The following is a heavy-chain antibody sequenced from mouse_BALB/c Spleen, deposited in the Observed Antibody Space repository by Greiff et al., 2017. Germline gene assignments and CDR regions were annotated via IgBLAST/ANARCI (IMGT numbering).Heavy chain of an antibody. CDR3: AIKPYYRYDYFDD. CDR2: INPYNDGT. V-gene: IGHV1-14*01. Sequence: VQLQQSGPELVKPGASVKMSCKASGYTFTSYVMHWVKQKPGQGLEWIGYINPYNDGTKYNEKFKGKATLTSDKSSSTAYMELSSLTSEDSAVYYCAIKPYYRYDYFDDWGQGTTLTVSS. D-gene: IGHD2-14*01. J-gene: IGHJ2*01. CDR1: GYTFTSYV.